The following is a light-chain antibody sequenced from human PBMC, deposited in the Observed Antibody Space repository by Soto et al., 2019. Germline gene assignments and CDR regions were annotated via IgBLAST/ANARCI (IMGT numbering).Light chain of an antibody. V-gene: IGKV3-20*01. Sequence: ELVLTQSPGTLSLSPGETATLSCRASQTISITFLAWYQQKPGQAPRLLIYGASSRATGIADRFSGSGSGTDFTLTISRLEPEDFAVYYCQQFGVSPTFGGGTKVEIK. CDR1: QTISITF. CDR2: GAS. J-gene: IGKJ4*01. CDR3: QQFGVSPT.